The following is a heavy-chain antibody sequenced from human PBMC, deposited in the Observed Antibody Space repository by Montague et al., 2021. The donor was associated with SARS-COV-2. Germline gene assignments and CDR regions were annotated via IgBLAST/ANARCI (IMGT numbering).Heavy chain of an antibody. CDR1: GGSLSGYH. Sequence: SETLSPTCGVSGGSLSGYHYCWIRQPPGKGLEWIGEIGPGGSTNXNPSRRGGVIMSLDTSKNQFSLTLSSVTVADTAVYYCARGLIDITMMVVVFTGASLYFDYWGQGILVTVSS. V-gene: IGHV4-34*01. D-gene: IGHD3-22*01. CDR2: IGPGGST. J-gene: IGHJ4*02. CDR3: ARGLIDITMMVVVFTGASLYFDY.